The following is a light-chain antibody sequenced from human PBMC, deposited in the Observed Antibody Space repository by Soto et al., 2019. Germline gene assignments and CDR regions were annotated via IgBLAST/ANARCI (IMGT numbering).Light chain of an antibody. CDR3: QQYYSTPIT. CDR2: WAS. CDR1: QSVLYSSNNKNY. Sequence: DIVMTQSPDSLAVSLGERATINCESSQSVLYSSNNKNYLAWYQQKPGQPPKLLIYWASTRESGVPDRFRGSGSGTDFTLTISSLQAEDVAVYYCQQYYSTPITFGQGTRLEI. V-gene: IGKV4-1*01. J-gene: IGKJ5*01.